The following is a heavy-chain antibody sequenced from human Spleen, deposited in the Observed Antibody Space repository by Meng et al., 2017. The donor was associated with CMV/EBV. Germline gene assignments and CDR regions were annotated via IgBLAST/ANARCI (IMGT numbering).Heavy chain of an antibody. CDR3: ASESCSSTSCTSGFDP. D-gene: IGHD2-2*01. CDR2: IYYTGSP. CDR1: ASISSVDSY. Sequence: ASISSVDSYWCCIRQPPGKGLEWIGSIYYTGSPYYNPSLKSRVTISVDTSKNQFSLKLSSVTAADTAVYYCASESCSSTSCTSGFDPWGQGTLVTVSS. J-gene: IGHJ5*02. V-gene: IGHV4-30-4*08.